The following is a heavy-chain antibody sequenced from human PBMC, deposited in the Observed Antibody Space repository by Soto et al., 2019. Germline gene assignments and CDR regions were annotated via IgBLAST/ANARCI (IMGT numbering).Heavy chain of an antibody. Sequence: GGSLRLSCEASEFTFSIYWMYWVRQAPGKGLVWVSRSHSDGTTTYADSVKGRFTSSRDNAKSTLYLQMNTLRAEDTALYYCAKEPVGPDWYFDLWGRGTLVTVSS. CDR2: SHSDGTT. J-gene: IGHJ2*01. CDR3: AKEPVGPDWYFDL. CDR1: EFTFSIYW. V-gene: IGHV3-74*01.